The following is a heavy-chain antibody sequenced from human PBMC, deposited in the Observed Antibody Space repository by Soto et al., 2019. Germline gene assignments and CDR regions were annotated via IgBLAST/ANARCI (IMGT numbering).Heavy chain of an antibody. J-gene: IGHJ5*02. CDR2: ISWNSGNI. V-gene: IGHV3-9*01. D-gene: IGHD3-9*01. Sequence: GGSLRLSCAASGFTFHNYAMHWVRQAPGKGLEWVAGISWNSGNIDFGDSVKGRFTISRDNAKNSLYLQMNTVTPENNALYFCATLPYATLTGSNTWFDPWGQGTLVTVSS. CDR3: ATLPYATLTGSNTWFDP. CDR1: GFTFHNYA.